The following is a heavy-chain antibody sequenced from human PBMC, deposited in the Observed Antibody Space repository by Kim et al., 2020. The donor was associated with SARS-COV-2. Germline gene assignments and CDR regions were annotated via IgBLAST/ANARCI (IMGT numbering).Heavy chain of an antibody. CDR3: ARDSSGWYRYYYMDV. CDR1: GYTFTSYG. D-gene: IGHD6-19*01. V-gene: IGHV1-18*01. Sequence: ASVKVSCMASGYTFTSYGISWVRQAPGQGLEWMGWISAYNGNTNYAQKLQGRVTMTTDTSTSTAYMELRSLRSDDTAVYYCARDSSGWYRYYYMDVWGKGTTVTVSS. CDR2: ISAYNGNT. J-gene: IGHJ6*03.